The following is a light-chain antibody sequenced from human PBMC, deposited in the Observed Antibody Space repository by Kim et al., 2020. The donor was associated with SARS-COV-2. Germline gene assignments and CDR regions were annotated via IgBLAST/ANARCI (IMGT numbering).Light chain of an antibody. J-gene: IGLJ1*01. CDR1: SPTIGGHP. CDR3: ATLDASLSGHV. V-gene: IGLV1-47*02. CDR2: SNS. Sequence: QRLTISCSEHSPTIGGHPVYWYQQLPGTAPQLLIYSNSQRPSGVPDRCSGSKSGTSASLAISRLRSEDEADYHCATLDASLSGHVFGTGTKVTVL.